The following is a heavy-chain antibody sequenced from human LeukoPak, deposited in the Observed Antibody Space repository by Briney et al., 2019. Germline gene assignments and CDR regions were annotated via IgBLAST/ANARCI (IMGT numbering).Heavy chain of an antibody. CDR3: EKDPSFRPGYFDY. J-gene: IGHJ4*02. V-gene: IGHV3-30*02. CDR2: IRYDGSNK. Sequence: PGGSLRLSCAASGFTFSSYGMHWVRQAPGKGLDWVAFIRYDGSNKYYADSVKGRFTISRDNSKNTLYLQMNSLRAEDTAVYYCEKDPSFRPGYFDYWGQGTQVTVSS. CDR1: GFTFSSYG.